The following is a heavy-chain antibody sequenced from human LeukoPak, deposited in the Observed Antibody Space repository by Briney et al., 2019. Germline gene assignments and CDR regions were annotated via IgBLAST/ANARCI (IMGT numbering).Heavy chain of an antibody. CDR1: GFTFCSLE. CDR2: ISVSRGTT. CDR3: AKDLYFSSTSCYEAVY. J-gene: IGHJ4*02. Sequence: PGGSLRHSRAASGFTFCSLEMSLVPPAPGEGLEWVWSISVSRGTTYHADPMKDRLTITRDNSKNTLYLQMNSLRAEGTAVYYCAKDLYFSSTSCYEAVYWGQGTLVTVSS. D-gene: IGHD2-2*01. V-gene: IGHV3-23*01.